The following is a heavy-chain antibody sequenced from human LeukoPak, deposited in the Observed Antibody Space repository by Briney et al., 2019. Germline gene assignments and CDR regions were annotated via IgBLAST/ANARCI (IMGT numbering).Heavy chain of an antibody. CDR3: ARGSPSSGYYVPLWFDP. CDR1: GGSISSYY. D-gene: IGHD3-22*01. J-gene: IGHJ5*02. Sequence: PSETLSLTCTVSGGSISSYYWSWIRQPPGKGLEWIGYIYTSGSTNYNPSLKSRVTMSVDTSKNQFSLKLSSVTAADTAVYYCARGSPSSGYYVPLWFDPWGQGTLVTVSS. CDR2: IYTSGST. V-gene: IGHV4-4*08.